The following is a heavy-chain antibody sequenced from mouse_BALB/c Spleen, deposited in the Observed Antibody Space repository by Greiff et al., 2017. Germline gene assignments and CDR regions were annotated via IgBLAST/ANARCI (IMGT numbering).Heavy chain of an antibody. V-gene: IGHV5-17*02. CDR3: ARSGYGREFYYAMGY. J-gene: IGHJ4*01. CDR1: GFTFSSFG. CDR2: ISRGSSTT. Sequence: EVQLLESGGGLVQPGGSRKLSCAASGFTFSSFGMHWVRQAPEKGLEWVAYISRGSSTTYYADTVKGRFTISRGKPKNTVFLQMTSLRSEDTAMYYCARSGYGREFYYAMGYWGQGTSVTVSS. D-gene: IGHD1-1*02.